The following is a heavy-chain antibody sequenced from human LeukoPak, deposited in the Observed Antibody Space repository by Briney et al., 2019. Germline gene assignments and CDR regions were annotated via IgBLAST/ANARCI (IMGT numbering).Heavy chain of an antibody. CDR1: GGSISSSSYY. CDR3: ARDASLYHIAVAGRRGYFDY. CDR2: IYYSGST. J-gene: IGHJ4*02. V-gene: IGHV4-39*02. D-gene: IGHD6-13*01. Sequence: SETLSLTCTVSGGSISSSSYYWGWIRQPPGKGLERIGSIYYSGSTYYNPSLKSRVTISVDTSKNQFSLKLSSVTAADTAVYYCARDASLYHIAVAGRRGYFDYWGQGTLVTVSS.